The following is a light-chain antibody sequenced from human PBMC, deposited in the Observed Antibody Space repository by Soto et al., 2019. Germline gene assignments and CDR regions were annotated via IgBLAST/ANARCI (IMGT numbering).Light chain of an antibody. J-gene: IGKJ5*01. Sequence: AIQLTQSPSSLSASVGDRVTITCRASQGIYSAFAWYQQKPGKVPKLLIYDISSLQSGVPSRFSGSGSGTDFTLTISSLHPEDFATYYCQQFETYPLTFGQGTRLEV. CDR3: QQFETYPLT. CDR2: DIS. V-gene: IGKV1-13*02. CDR1: QGIYSA.